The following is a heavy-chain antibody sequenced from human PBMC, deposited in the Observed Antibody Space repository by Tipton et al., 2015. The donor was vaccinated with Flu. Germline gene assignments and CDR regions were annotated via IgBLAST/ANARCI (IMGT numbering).Heavy chain of an antibody. CDR3: ARRDCAGGICYSRVYDALDI. Sequence: TLSLTCTVSGGSISSSSYYWGWIRQPPGKGLEWIGSIYHSGSTYYNPSLKSRVTISVDTSKNQFSLKLGSVTAGDTAVYYCARRDCAGGICYSRVYDALDIWGQGTLVTVSS. D-gene: IGHD2-8*02. J-gene: IGHJ3*02. V-gene: IGHV4-39*07. CDR1: GGSISSSSYY. CDR2: IYHSGST.